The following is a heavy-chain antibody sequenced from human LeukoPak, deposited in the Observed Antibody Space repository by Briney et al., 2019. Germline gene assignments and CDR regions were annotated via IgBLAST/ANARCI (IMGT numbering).Heavy chain of an antibody. CDR1: GYTFTTYD. D-gene: IGHD1-26*01. CDR3: ARVKSGSYSKAAFDI. V-gene: IGHV1-8*03. CDR2: MKPNSGNT. J-gene: IGHJ3*02. Sequence: ASVKVSCKASGYTFTTYDINWVPQATGQGIKRRGWMKPNSGNTGYAQKCQGRVTITRNTSISTAYMELSSLKSEDTAVYYCARVKSGSYSKAAFDIWGQGTMVTVSS.